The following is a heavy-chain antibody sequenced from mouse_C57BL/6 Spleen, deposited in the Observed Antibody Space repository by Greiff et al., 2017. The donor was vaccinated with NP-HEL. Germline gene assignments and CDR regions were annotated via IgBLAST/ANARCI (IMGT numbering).Heavy chain of an antibody. J-gene: IGHJ4*01. V-gene: IGHV5-4*03. CDR2: ISDGGSYT. CDR1: GFTFSSYA. Sequence: EVNVVESGGGLVKPGGSLKLSCAASGFTFSSYAMSWVRQTPEKRLEWVATISDGGSYTYYPDNVKGRFTISRDNAKNNLYLQMSHLKSEDTAMYYCARGKGPRDYYAMDYWGQGTSVTVSS. CDR3: ARGKGPRDYYAMDY. D-gene: IGHD3-3*01.